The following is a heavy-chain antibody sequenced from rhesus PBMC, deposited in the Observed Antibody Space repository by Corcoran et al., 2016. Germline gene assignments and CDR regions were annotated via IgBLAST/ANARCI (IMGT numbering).Heavy chain of an antibody. CDR1: GGSISSSY. CDR2: IYGSGSST. V-gene: IGHV4-169*02. D-gene: IGHD1-44*02. CDR3: ASWVGANPGFDY. J-gene: IGHJ4*01. Sequence: QLQLQESGPGLVKPSETLSVTCAVSGGSISSSYWSWIRQAPGKGLEWIGYIYGSGSSTNYNPYLKSRVTLSVDTSKNQLSLKLSSVTAADTAVYYCASWVGANPGFDYWGQGVLVTVSS.